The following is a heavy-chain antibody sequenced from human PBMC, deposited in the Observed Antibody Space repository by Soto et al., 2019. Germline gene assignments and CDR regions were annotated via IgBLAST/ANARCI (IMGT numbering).Heavy chain of an antibody. V-gene: IGHV3-7*05. CDR1: GFTFSSYW. CDR2: IKQDGSEK. Sequence: GGSLRLSCAASGFTFSSYWMSWVRQAPGKGLEWVANIKQDGSEKYYVDSVKGRFTISRDNAKNSLYLQMNSLRAEDTAVYYCARDAVSNSLPYYYYYGMDVWGQGTTVTVSS. CDR3: ARDAVSNSLPYYYYYGMDV. J-gene: IGHJ6*02. D-gene: IGHD4-4*01.